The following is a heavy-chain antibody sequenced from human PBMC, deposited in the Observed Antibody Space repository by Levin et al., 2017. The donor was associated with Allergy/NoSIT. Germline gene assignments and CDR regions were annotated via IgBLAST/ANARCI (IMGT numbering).Heavy chain of an antibody. V-gene: IGHV3-48*03. CDR3: AREGPNWGSKSGDY. J-gene: IGHJ4*02. CDR2: ISSSGSTI. Sequence: GGSLRLSCAASGFTFSSYEMNWVRQAPGKGLEWVSYISSSGSTIYYADSVKGRFTISRDNAKNSLYLQMNSLRAEDTAVYYCAREGPNWGSKSGDYWGQGTLVTVSS. CDR1: GFTFSSYE. D-gene: IGHD7-27*01.